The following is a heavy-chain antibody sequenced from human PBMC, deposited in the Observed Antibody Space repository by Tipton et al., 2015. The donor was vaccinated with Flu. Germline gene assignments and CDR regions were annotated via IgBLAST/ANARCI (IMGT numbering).Heavy chain of an antibody. Sequence: SLRLSCVASGFTFSKAWMSWVRQAPGKGLEWVGRIKSKTDGGTRDFPAPVKGRFAISRDDSKNTLYLQMDSLKTEDTVVYYCTAGVGATDHDYWGQGTLVTVSS. CDR2: IKSKTDGGTR. CDR3: TAGVGATDHDY. CDR1: GFTFSKAW. D-gene: IGHD1-26*01. J-gene: IGHJ4*02. V-gene: IGHV3-15*01.